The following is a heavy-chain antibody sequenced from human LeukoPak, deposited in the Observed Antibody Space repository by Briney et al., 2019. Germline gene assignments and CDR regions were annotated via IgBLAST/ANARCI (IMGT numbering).Heavy chain of an antibody. D-gene: IGHD3-22*01. CDR2: IRYDGSNK. J-gene: IGHJ3*02. Sequence: GGSLRLSCAASGFTFSSYGMHWVRQVPGKGLEWVAFIRYDGSNKYYADSVKGRFTISRDNSKNTLYLQMNSLRAEDTAVYYCAKDQSYYDSSGFDIWGRGTMVTVSS. CDR3: AKDQSYYDSSGFDI. V-gene: IGHV3-30*02. CDR1: GFTFSSYG.